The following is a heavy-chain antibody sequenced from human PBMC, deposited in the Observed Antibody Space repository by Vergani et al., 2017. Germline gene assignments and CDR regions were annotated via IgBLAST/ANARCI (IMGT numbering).Heavy chain of an antibody. V-gene: IGHV3-66*01. CDR1: GFTVSSNY. CDR3: ARGGHAVVAANDNWFDP. Sequence: EVQLVESGGGLVQPGGSLRLSCAASGFTVSSNYMSWVRQAPGKGLEWVSVIYSGGSTYYADSVQGRFTISRDNSKNSLYLQMNSLRAEDTAVYYCARGGHAVVAANDNWFDPWGQGTLVTVSS. J-gene: IGHJ5*02. CDR2: IYSGGST. D-gene: IGHD2-15*01.